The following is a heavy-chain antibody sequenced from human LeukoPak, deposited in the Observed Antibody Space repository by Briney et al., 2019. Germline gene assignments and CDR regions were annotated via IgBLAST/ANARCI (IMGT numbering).Heavy chain of an antibody. CDR1: GFTFSNTW. V-gene: IGHV3-15*01. J-gene: IGHJ4*02. D-gene: IGHD3-10*01. CDR3: ATLTVRGVINI. CDR2: IQGKTDGGTT. Sequence: GGSLRLSCAASGFTFSNTWMNWVRQAPGKGLEWVGRIQGKTDGGTTEYAAPVKGRFTISRDDSKTTLYLQMNSLKTEDTAVYYCATLTVRGVINIWGQGTLVTVSS.